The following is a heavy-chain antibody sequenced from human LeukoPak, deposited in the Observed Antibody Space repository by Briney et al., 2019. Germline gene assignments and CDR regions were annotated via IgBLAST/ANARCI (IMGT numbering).Heavy chain of an antibody. V-gene: IGHV1-18*01. CDR2: ISAYNGNT. CDR3: ARDQDIAAAGTGV. CDR1: GGTFSSYA. J-gene: IGHJ4*02. D-gene: IGHD6-13*01. Sequence: GASVKVSCKASGGTFSSYAISWVRQAPGQGLEWMGWISAYNGNTNYAQKLQGRVTMTTDTSTSTAYMELRSLRSDDTAVYYCARDQDIAAAGTGVWGQGTLVTVSS.